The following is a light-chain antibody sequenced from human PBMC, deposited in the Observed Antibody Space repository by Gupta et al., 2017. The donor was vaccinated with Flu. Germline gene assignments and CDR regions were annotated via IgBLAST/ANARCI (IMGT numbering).Light chain of an antibody. CDR1: QSISSF. J-gene: IGKJ4*01. CDR2: AAS. CDR3: QQNNSNPFT. V-gene: IGKV1-39*01. Sequence: DIQMTQPSSLFSSSVGDRVTITCRASQSISSFLDWYQQKPGKAPKLLIYAASNLQSGVPSRFSGSGSGTEFTLTISSLQPEDVATYYCQQNNSNPFTFGGGTKVDIK.